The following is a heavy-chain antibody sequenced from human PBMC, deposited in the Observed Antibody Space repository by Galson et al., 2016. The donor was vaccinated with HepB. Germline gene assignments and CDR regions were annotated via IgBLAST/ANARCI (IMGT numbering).Heavy chain of an antibody. Sequence: SLRLSCAASGFSFGDDGVSWFRQAPGKGLEWVAFIRSKTYGGTREYAASVKGRFTISRDDSKTIDYLQMNSLNTEDTAVYFCTRALVTTGDWMYYGMDVWGQGTTVIVSS. CDR3: TRALVTTGDWMYYGMDV. V-gene: IGHV3-49*03. CDR2: IRSKTYGGTR. J-gene: IGHJ6*02. CDR1: GFSFGDDG. D-gene: IGHD4-11*01.